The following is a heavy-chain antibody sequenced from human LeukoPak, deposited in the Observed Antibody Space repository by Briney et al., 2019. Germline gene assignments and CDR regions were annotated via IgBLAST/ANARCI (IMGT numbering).Heavy chain of an antibody. Sequence: SETLSLTCTVSGGSISSYYWSWIRQPPGEGLEWIGYIYYSGSTNYNPSLKSRVTISVDTSKNQFSLKLSSVTAADTAVYYCARGMKVGVVTYYYMDVWGKGTTVTVSS. V-gene: IGHV4-59*01. CDR1: GGSISSYY. J-gene: IGHJ6*03. CDR2: IYYSGST. D-gene: IGHD3-3*01. CDR3: ARGMKVGVVTYYYMDV.